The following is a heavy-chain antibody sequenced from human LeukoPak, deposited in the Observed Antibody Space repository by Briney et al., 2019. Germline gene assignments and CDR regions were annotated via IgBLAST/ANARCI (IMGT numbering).Heavy chain of an antibody. J-gene: IGHJ4*02. CDR1: GGSISTYY. Sequence: SETLSLTCTVSGGSISTYYWGWIRKPPGKRLEYLGYMYHSGIANYNPSLKSRVTISVDTSKNQFSLNLTSVTAADTAMYYCARGDGAYNYGYYFDYWGQGTLVTVSS. CDR2: MYHSGIA. CDR3: ARGDGAYNYGYYFDY. V-gene: IGHV4-59*01. D-gene: IGHD5-18*01.